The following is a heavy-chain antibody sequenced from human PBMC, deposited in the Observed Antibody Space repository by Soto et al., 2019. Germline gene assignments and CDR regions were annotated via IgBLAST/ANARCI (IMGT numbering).Heavy chain of an antibody. D-gene: IGHD2-8*02. CDR1: GGSFSGYY. CDR3: ARDKITGLFDY. V-gene: IGHV4-34*01. J-gene: IGHJ4*02. CDR2: INHSGST. Sequence: SETLSLTCAVYGGSFSGYYWTWIRQPPGTGLEWIGEINHSGSTNYNPSLKSRITIPVDTSKNQFSLKLASVTAADTAVYYCARDKITGLFDYWGQGTLVTVSS.